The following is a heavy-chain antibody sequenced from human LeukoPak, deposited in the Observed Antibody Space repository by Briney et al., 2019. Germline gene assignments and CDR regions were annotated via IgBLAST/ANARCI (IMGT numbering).Heavy chain of an antibody. Sequence: GGSLRLSCAASGFTFSNYAMHWVRQAPGKGLEWVAVISYDGSTKYYADSVKGRFTISRDNSRNTLYLQMNSLRAEDTAVYYCARSTSSSSAEYFQHWGQGTLVTVSS. CDR2: ISYDGSTK. V-gene: IGHV3-30-3*01. CDR1: GFTFSNYA. D-gene: IGHD6-6*01. J-gene: IGHJ1*01. CDR3: ARSTSSSSAEYFQH.